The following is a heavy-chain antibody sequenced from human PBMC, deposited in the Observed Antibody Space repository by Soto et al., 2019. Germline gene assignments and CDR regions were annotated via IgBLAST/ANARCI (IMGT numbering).Heavy chain of an antibody. CDR1: GGSISSGGYY. J-gene: IGHJ4*02. Sequence: QVQLQESGPGLVKPSQTLSLTCTVSGGSISSGGYYWSWIRQHPGKGLEWIGYIYYSGSTYYNPSLKSRVTISVDTSKNQFSLKLSSVTAADTAVYYCARESKIDYYGSGSYFPFFEYWGQGTLVTVSS. CDR2: IYYSGST. CDR3: ARESKIDYYGSGSYFPFFEY. V-gene: IGHV4-31*03. D-gene: IGHD3-10*01.